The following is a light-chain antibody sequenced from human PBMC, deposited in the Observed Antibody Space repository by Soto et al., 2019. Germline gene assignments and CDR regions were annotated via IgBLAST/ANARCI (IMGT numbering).Light chain of an antibody. CDR2: TAS. CDR3: LQDYDYPWT. V-gene: IGKV1-6*01. CDR1: QGIRND. J-gene: IGKJ1*01. Sequence: ALQMTQSPSSLSASVGDRVTISCRASQGIRNDLAWYQQKPGKAPTLLIYTASNLQSGVPSRFSGSGSGTDFTLTISSLQPEDFATYYCLQDYDYPWTFGQGTKVEIK.